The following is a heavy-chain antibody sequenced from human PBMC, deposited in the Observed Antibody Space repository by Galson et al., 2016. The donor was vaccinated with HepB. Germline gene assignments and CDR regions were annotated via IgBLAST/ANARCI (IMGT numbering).Heavy chain of an antibody. CDR3: VRSCAILGVVIPVFDS. V-gene: IGHV3-9*01. CDR2: ITWNSGNI. Sequence: SLRLSCAASGFTFDDYAMHWVRQAPGKGPEWVSGITWNSGNIGYAESVKGRFTISRDNAKNSLYLQMSSLRAEDTAVYYCVRSCAILGVVIPVFDSWGQGTLVTVAS. CDR1: GFTFDDYA. D-gene: IGHD3-3*01. J-gene: IGHJ4*01.